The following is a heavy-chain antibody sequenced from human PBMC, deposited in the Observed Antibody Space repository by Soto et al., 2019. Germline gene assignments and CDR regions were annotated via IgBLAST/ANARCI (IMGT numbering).Heavy chain of an antibody. CDR2: ISSGSSTI. CDR1: GFTFSSYS. V-gene: IGHV3-48*01. D-gene: IGHD2-2*01. Sequence: LRLSCAASGFTFSSYSMNWVRQAPGKWLEWVSYISSGSSTIYYADSVKGRFTISRDNAKNSLYLQMDSLRAEDTAVYYATRSAYMDVWGTGTTVTVSS. J-gene: IGHJ6*03. CDR3: TRSAYMDV.